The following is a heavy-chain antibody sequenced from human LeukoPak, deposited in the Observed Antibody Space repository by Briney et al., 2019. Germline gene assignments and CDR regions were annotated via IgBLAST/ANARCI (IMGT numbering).Heavy chain of an antibody. CDR1: SRSFSGYY. D-gene: IGHD3-9*01. J-gene: IGHJ4*02. CDR2: IKHSGST. Sequence: QSSETLSLTCALYSRSFSGYYWSWIRHPPEKGLEWIGEIKHSGSTNNHRSLKSRVTISVDTSKNQFSLKLSPVTAADTAVYDCARGPQISQYFDWLPRLDYWGQGTLVTVSS. CDR3: ARGPQISQYFDWLPRLDY. V-gene: IGHV4-34*01.